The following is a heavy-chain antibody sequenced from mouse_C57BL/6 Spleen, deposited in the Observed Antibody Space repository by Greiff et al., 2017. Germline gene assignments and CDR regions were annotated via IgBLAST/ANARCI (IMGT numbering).Heavy chain of an antibody. D-gene: IGHD1-1*02. V-gene: IGHV1-15*01. CDR1: GYTFTDYE. CDR3: TRGRLWGY. Sequence: QVHVKQSGAELVRPGASVTLSCKASGYTFTDYEMHWVKQTPVHGLEWIGAIDPETGGTAYNQKFKGKAILTADKSSSTAYMELRSLTSEDSAVYYCTRGRLWGYWGQGTTLTVSS. J-gene: IGHJ2*01. CDR2: IDPETGGT.